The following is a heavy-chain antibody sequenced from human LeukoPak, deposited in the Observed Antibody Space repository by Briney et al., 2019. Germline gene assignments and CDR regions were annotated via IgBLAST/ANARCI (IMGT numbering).Heavy chain of an antibody. CDR3: ARARGDGYQWYFDL. Sequence: PGGSLRLSCAASGFTFSSYWMNWVRQAPGKGLEWVANIKQDGSEENYVDFVKGRFTISRDNAKNSLDLQMNSLRAEDTAMYYCARARGDGYQWYFDLWGRGTLVTVSS. V-gene: IGHV3-7*01. J-gene: IGHJ2*01. D-gene: IGHD5-24*01. CDR1: GFTFSSYW. CDR2: IKQDGSEE.